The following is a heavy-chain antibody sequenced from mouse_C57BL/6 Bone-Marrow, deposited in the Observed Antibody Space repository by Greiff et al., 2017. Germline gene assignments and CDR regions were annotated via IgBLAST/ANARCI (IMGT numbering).Heavy chain of an antibody. CDR3: VRNGPYGGFDY. J-gene: IGHJ2*01. CDR2: IRSKSNNYAT. V-gene: IGHV10-1*01. CDR1: GFSFNTYA. Sequence: GGGLVQPKGSLKLSCAASGFSFNTYAMNWVRQAPGKGLEWVARIRSKSNNYATYYADSVKDRFTISRDDSESMLYLQMNNLKTEDTAMYYCVRNGPYGGFDYWGQGTTLTVSS. D-gene: IGHD1-1*01.